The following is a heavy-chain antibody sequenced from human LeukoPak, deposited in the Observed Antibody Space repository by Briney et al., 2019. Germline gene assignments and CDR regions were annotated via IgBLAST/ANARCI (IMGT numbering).Heavy chain of an antibody. CDR1: GFTFSNYG. J-gene: IGHJ4*02. D-gene: IGHD2-8*01. Sequence: GGSLRLSCAASGFTFSNYGIHWVRQAPGKGLEWVTFMQYDGSVKFYADSVMGRFTISRDNAKNSLYLQMNSLRAEGTAVYYCARVLRGGWSHAKGQGFDYWGQGTLVTVSS. CDR2: MQYDGSVK. CDR3: ARVLRGGWSHAKGQGFDY. V-gene: IGHV3-30*02.